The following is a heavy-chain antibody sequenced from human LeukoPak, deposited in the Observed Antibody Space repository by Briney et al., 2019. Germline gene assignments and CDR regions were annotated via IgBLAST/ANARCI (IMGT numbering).Heavy chain of an antibody. D-gene: IGHD2-15*01. CDR2: IIPIFGTA. CDR1: GGTFSSYA. CDR3: ARGPPCSGGSCYSGWWFEP. Sequence: GSSVKVSCKASGGTFSSYAISWVRQAPGQGLEWMGRIIPIFGTANYAQKFQGRVTITTDESTSTAYMELSSLRSEDTAVYYCARGPPCSGGSCYSGWWFEPWGQGTLVTVSS. V-gene: IGHV1-69*05. J-gene: IGHJ5*02.